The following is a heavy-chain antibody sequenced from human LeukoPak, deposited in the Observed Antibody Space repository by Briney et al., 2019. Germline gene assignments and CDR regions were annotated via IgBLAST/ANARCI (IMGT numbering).Heavy chain of an antibody. CDR2: INPSGGST. CDR3: ARDLLLTHWGYRSGFDP. V-gene: IGHV1-46*01. Sequence: GASVKVSCKASGYTFTSYYMHWVRQAPGQGLEWMGIINPSGGSTSYAQKFQGRVTMTRDTSTSTVYMELSSLRSEDTAVYYCARDLLLTHWGYRSGFDPWGQGTLVTVSS. J-gene: IGHJ5*02. D-gene: IGHD7-27*01. CDR1: GYTFTSYY.